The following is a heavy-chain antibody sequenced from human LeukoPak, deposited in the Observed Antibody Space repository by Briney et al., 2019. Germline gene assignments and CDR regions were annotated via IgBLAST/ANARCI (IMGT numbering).Heavy chain of an antibody. CDR1: GFSLSTSGVG. V-gene: IGHV2-5*02. J-gene: IGHJ5*02. CDR3: AHRTGGDNNYYWFDP. D-gene: IGHD4-11*01. Sequence: SGPTPVKPTQTLTLTCTFSGFSLSTSGVGVGWIRQPPGKALEWLALIYWDDDKRYSPSLKSRLTITKDTSKNQVVLTMTNMDPVDTATYYCAHRTGGDNNYYWFDPWGQGTLVTVSS. CDR2: IYWDDDK.